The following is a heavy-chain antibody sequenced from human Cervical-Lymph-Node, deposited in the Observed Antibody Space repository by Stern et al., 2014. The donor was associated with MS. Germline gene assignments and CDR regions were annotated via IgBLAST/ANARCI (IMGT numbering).Heavy chain of an antibody. CDR1: GFTFRNYT. Sequence: VQLVQSWGGLVKPGGSLRLSCAVSGFTFRNYTMNWVRQSPGKGLEWVSSISSTSTYIYYADSVKGRFTISRDNAKNSLYLQMNSLRAEDTAVYYCTRARRGFDYWGQGTLVTVSS. J-gene: IGHJ4*02. CDR3: TRARRGFDY. V-gene: IGHV3-21*01. CDR2: ISSTSTYI.